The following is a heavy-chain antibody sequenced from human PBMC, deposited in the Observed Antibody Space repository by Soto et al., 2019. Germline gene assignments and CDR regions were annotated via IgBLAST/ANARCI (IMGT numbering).Heavy chain of an antibody. CDR3: ARDRYCSSTSCHTGGWFDP. CDR2: IYYSGST. V-gene: IGHV4-31*03. D-gene: IGHD2-2*02. Sequence: SETRSLTCTVSGGSISSGSYYWSWIRQHPGKCLEWIGYIYYSGSTYYNPSLKSRVTISVDTSKNQFSLKLSSVTAADTAVYYCARDRYCSSTSCHTGGWFDPWGQGTLVTVSS. J-gene: IGHJ5*02. CDR1: GGSISSGSYY.